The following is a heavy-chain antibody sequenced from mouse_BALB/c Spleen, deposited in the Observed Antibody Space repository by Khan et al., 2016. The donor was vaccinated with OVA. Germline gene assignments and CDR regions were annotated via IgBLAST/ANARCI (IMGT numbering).Heavy chain of an antibody. CDR3: GGDGSGYNYAMDY. Sequence: EVQLVESGPGLVKPSQSLSLTCTVTGYSITSDYAWNWIRQFPGNKLEWMGYISSSGSTNYNPALKSRISITRDTSKNQFFLQLNSVTTEDTATYYCGGDGSGYNYAMDYWGQGTSVTVSS. J-gene: IGHJ4*01. CDR1: GYSITSDYA. V-gene: IGHV3-2*02. D-gene: IGHD2-3*01. CDR2: ISSSGST.